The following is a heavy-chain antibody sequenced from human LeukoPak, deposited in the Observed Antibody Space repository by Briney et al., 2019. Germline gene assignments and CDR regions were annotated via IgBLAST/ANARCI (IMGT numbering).Heavy chain of an antibody. Sequence: PETLSLTCAVSGYSISNGYYWGWIRQPPGKGLEWIGSISHGGSADYNPSLERRVTMSVDTSKNQLSLKLTSVTAADTAVYYCATSDSGSIFGVVISFWGQGILVTVSS. CDR3: ATSDSGSIFGVVISF. CDR1: GYSISNGYY. V-gene: IGHV4-38-2*01. D-gene: IGHD3-3*01. CDR2: ISHGGSA. J-gene: IGHJ4*02.